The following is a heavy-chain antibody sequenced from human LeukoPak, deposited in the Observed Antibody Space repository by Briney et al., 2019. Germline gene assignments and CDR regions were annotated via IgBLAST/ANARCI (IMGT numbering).Heavy chain of an antibody. CDR2: ITWNGGTT. V-gene: IGHV3-20*01. D-gene: IGHD5-18*01. Sequence: GGSLRLSCAASGFTFRNYWMTWVRQAPGKGLEWVSGITWNGGTTGYSDSVRGRFTISRDNAKNSLYLQMNSLKAEDTAFYRCVRDRSYGAFDSWGLGTLVTVSS. J-gene: IGHJ4*02. CDR3: VRDRSYGAFDS. CDR1: GFTFRNYW.